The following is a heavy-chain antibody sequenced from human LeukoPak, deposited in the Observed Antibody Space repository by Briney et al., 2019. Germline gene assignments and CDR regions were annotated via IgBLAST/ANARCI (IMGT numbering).Heavy chain of an antibody. J-gene: IGHJ5*02. CDR3: ARDQPGTTSP. V-gene: IGHV1-69*05. D-gene: IGHD1-7*01. Sequence: GASVKVSCKASGGTFSSYAISWVRQAPGQGLEWMGGIIPIFGTANYAQKFQGRVTITTDESTSTAYMELSSLRSDDTAVYCCARDQPGTTSPWGQGTLVTVSS. CDR1: GGTFSSYA. CDR2: IIPIFGTA.